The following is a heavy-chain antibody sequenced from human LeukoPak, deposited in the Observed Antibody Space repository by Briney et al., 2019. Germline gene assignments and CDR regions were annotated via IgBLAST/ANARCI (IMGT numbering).Heavy chain of an antibody. CDR3: ARDQLTYYDILTGEDAFDI. CDR2: ISAYNGNT. J-gene: IGHJ3*02. Sequence: GASVKVSCKASGYTFTSYGISWVRQAPGQGLEWMGWISAYNGNTNYAQKLQGRVTMTTDTSTSTAYMELRGLRSDDTAVYYCARDQLTYYDILTGEDAFDIWGQGTMVTVSS. V-gene: IGHV1-18*01. D-gene: IGHD3-9*01. CDR1: GYTFTSYG.